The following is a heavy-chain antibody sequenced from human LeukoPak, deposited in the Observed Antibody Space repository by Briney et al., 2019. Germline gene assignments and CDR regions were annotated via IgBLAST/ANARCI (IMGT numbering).Heavy chain of an antibody. CDR2: IYYSGST. CDR1: GGSISSYY. Sequence: PSETLSLTCTVSGGSISSYYWSWIRQPPGKGLEWIGYIYYSGSTNYNPSLKSRVTISVDTSKNQFSLKLSSVTAADTAVYYCARGLVGATRPFDYWGQGTLVTVSS. D-gene: IGHD1-26*01. J-gene: IGHJ4*02. CDR3: ARGLVGATRPFDY. V-gene: IGHV4-59*01.